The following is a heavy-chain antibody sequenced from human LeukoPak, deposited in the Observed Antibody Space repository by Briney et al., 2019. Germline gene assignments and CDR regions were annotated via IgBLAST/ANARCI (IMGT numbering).Heavy chain of an antibody. J-gene: IGHJ4*02. CDR1: GFTFDDYA. CDR3: TRNTVTVHFDY. D-gene: IGHD4-17*01. Sequence: HSGRSLRLSCSASGFTFDDYAVSWFRQAPGKGLEWDAFIRSKAFGGTPEYAASVRGRFTISRDDSKSIAYLQMNSLKTEDTAVYYCTRNTVTVHFDYWSQGTLVTVSS. V-gene: IGHV3-49*03. CDR2: IRSKAFGGTP.